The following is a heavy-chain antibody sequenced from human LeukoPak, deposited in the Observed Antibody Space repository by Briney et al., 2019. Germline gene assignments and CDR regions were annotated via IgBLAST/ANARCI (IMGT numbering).Heavy chain of an antibody. D-gene: IGHD2-2*01. Sequence: GGSLRLSCAASGFNFRSYDMNWVRQAPGKGLEWVSYIGSSGTTAYYAASVKGRFTISRDNAKNSLYLQMNSLGAEDTALYYCARGRGCSSLSCYPDYWGQGTLVTVSS. V-gene: IGHV3-48*03. J-gene: IGHJ4*02. CDR2: IGSSGTTA. CDR1: GFNFRSYD. CDR3: ARGRGCSSLSCYPDY.